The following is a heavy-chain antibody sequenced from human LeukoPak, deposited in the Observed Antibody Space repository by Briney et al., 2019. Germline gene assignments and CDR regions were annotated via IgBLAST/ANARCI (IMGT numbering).Heavy chain of an antibody. D-gene: IGHD4-23*01. Sequence: ASVKVSCKASGYTFTSYGIRWVRQAPGQGLEWMGWISAYNGNTNYAQKFQGRVTMTRDTSISTAYMELSRLRSDDTAVYYCARAPRGTVVTYDYWGQGTLVTVSS. CDR1: GYTFTSYG. CDR3: ARAPRGTVVTYDY. J-gene: IGHJ4*02. V-gene: IGHV1-18*01. CDR2: ISAYNGNT.